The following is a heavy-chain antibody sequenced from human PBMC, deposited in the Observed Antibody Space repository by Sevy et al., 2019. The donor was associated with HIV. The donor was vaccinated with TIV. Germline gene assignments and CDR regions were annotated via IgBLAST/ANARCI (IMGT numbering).Heavy chain of an antibody. V-gene: IGHV4-59*08. CDR3: ARGLAYYFDS. CDR2: LYYSGIT. D-gene: IGHD4-17*01. J-gene: IGHJ4*02. Sequence: SETLSLTCSLSGDSISSYFSTWVRQPPGKGLEWIGYLYYSGITNYNPSLKSRVTISVDTSKNQFSLKLTSVTAADTAVYYCARGLAYYFDSWGQGTLVTVPS. CDR1: GDSISSYF.